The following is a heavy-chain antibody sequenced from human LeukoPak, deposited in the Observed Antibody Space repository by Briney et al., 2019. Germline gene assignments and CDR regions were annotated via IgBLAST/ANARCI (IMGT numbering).Heavy chain of an antibody. D-gene: IGHD3-10*01. CDR2: IKQDGSKK. V-gene: IGHV3-7*01. CDR3: ARLGESTRYSYYGMDV. Sequence: GGSLRLSCAASGFTFSSYWMSWVRQAPGKGLEWVANIKQDGSKKYYEDSVKGRFNISRDNAKNSLYLEMKTLRAEDTAVYYCARLGESTRYSYYGMDVWGQGTTVTVYS. CDR1: GFTFSSYW. J-gene: IGHJ6*02.